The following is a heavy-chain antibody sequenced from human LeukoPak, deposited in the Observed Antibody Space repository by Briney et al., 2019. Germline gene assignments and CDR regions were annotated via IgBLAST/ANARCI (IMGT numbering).Heavy chain of an antibody. D-gene: IGHD3-22*01. J-gene: IGHJ4*02. CDR1: GFTFSSHW. CDR3: ERVMYYYHSSVSIAVYYFDY. Sequence: PGGSLRLSCAASGFTFSSHWMHWVRQAPGKGLVWVSRINSDGSTTSYADSVKGRFTISRDNAKNTLYLQMNSLRAEDTAVYYCERVMYYYHSSVSIAVYYFDYWGRGTLLTVSS. V-gene: IGHV3-74*01. CDR2: INSDGSTT.